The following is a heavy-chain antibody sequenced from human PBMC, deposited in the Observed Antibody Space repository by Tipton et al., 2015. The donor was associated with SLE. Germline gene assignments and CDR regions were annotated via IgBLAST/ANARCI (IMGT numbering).Heavy chain of an antibody. CDR1: GGSITSYY. CDR2: IYYSGSA. V-gene: IGHV4-59*08. J-gene: IGHJ4*02. D-gene: IGHD6-19*01. Sequence: TLSLTCTVSGGSITSYYWSWIRQPPGKGLEWIGYIYYSGSANYNPSLKSRVTISVDTSKNQFSLKLSSVTAADTAVYYCARGRIAVAGNHFDYWGQGTLVTVSS. CDR3: ARGRIAVAGNHFDY.